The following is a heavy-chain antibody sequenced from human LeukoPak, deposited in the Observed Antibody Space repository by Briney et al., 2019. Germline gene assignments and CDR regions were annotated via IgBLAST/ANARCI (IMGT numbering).Heavy chain of an antibody. J-gene: IGHJ6*04. D-gene: IGHD3-10*02. CDR1: GFTFSDYY. CDR2: ISSSGSTI. CDR3: AELGITMIGGV. V-gene: IGHV3-11*04. Sequence: GGSLRLSCAASGFTFSDYYMGWIRQAPGKGREGVSYISSSGSTIYYADSVKGRFTISRDNAKNSLYLQLNSLRAEDTAVYYCAELGITMIGGVWAKGTTVTISS.